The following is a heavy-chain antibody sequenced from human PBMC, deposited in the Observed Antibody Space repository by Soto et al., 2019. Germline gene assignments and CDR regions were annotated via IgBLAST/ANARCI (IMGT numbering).Heavy chain of an antibody. J-gene: IGHJ4*02. CDR2: IKSKTDGGTI. V-gene: IGHV3-15*07. Sequence: EVQLVESGGGLVKPGESLGLSCAASGFSFSDGWMNWVRQAPGKGLEWVGRIKSKTDGGTIEYAALVNGRFSISRDDSKNTLYLQMSSLKTFDTAVYYCIRGRLSGHYTDYWGRGTLVTVSS. CDR3: IRGRLSGHYTDY. D-gene: IGHD5-12*01. CDR1: GFSFSDGW.